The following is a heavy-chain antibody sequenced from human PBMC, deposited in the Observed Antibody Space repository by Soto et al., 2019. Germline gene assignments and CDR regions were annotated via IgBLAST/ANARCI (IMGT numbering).Heavy chain of an antibody. CDR2: IYPSDSDT. CDR1: GYTFTIYW. D-gene: IGHD4-17*01. Sequence: GESLKISCQVSGYTFTIYWIGWVRQMPGKGLEWMGIIYPSDSDTRYSPSFQGQVTISADQSINTAYLQLDSLKASDTAIYYCARPANTVADHFDLWGQGTPVTVSS. J-gene: IGHJ4*02. CDR3: ARPANTVADHFDL. V-gene: IGHV5-51*01.